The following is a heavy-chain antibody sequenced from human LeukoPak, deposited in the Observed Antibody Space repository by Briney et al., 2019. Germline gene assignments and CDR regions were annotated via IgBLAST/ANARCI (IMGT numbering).Heavy chain of an antibody. Sequence: GRSLRLSCAASGFTFSSYGMNWVRQAPGKGLEWVAVISYDGNNKYYADSVKGRFTISRDNSKNTLYLQMNSLRAEDTAVCYCAKKFPLTAPGADGYYFDYWGQGTLVTVSS. CDR1: GFTFSSYG. CDR2: ISYDGNNK. D-gene: IGHD6-13*01. V-gene: IGHV3-30*18. CDR3: AKKFPLTAPGADGYYFDY. J-gene: IGHJ4*02.